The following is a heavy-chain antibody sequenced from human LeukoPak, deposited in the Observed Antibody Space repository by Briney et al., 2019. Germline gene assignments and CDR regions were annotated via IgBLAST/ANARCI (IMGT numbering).Heavy chain of an antibody. J-gene: IGHJ3*02. CDR2: MYESGST. V-gene: IGHV4-39*07. Sequence: PSETLSLTCTVSGGSISSSSYYWGWIRQPPGKGLEWIGSMYESGSTYYNPSLKSRVTVSLDTSKNQFSLKLSPVTAADTAVYFCARVGSYDSTGYDASDIWGRGTMVTVSS. CDR3: ARVGSYDSTGYDASDI. D-gene: IGHD3-22*01. CDR1: GGSISSSSYY.